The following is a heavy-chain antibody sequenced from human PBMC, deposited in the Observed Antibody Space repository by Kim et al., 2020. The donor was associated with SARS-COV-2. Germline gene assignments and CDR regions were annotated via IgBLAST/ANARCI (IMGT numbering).Heavy chain of an antibody. CDR3: ARHVRVARGPRSYYYYMDV. D-gene: IGHD5-12*01. CDR2: IYPGDSDT. J-gene: IGHJ6*03. Sequence: GESLKISCKGSGYSFTSYWIGWVRQMPGKGLEWMGIIYPGDSDTRYSPSFQGQVTISADKSISTAYLQWSSLKASDTAMYYCARHVRVARGPRSYYYYMDVWGKGTTVTVSS. CDR1: GYSFTSYW. V-gene: IGHV5-51*01.